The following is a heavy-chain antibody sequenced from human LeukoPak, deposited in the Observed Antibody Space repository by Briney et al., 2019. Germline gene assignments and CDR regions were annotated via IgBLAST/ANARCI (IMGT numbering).Heavy chain of an antibody. CDR3: ARALTYYDFFLLEDI. J-gene: IGHJ3*02. D-gene: IGHD3-3*01. CDR1: GFTFSSFA. Sequence: GRSLRLSCAASGFTFSSFAAHWVRQAPGKGLEWVAFISYDGSDKLYADSVKGRFTISRDNSKDTLYLQMNSLRAEDTAVYYCARALTYYDFFLLEDIWGQGTMVTVSS. CDR2: ISYDGSDK. V-gene: IGHV3-30-3*01.